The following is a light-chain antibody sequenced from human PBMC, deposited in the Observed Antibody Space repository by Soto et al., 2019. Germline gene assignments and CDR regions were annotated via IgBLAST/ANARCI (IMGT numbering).Light chain of an antibody. CDR1: QSILSTSNNRNY. Sequence: DIVMTQSPDSLAVSLGERATINCKSTQSILSTSNNRNYLAWYQQKPGQPPKLLIYWASSREFGVPDRFTGSGSGTDFTLTISSLQAEDVAVYYCYQYFSYPPWTFGQGTKVEIK. CDR3: YQYFSYPPWT. J-gene: IGKJ1*01. CDR2: WAS. V-gene: IGKV4-1*01.